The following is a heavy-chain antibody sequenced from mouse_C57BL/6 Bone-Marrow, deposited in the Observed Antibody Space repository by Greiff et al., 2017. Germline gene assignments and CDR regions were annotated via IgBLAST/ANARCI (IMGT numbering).Heavy chain of an antibody. CDR1: GYTFTGYW. Sequence: QVQLQQSGAELMKPGASVKLSCKATGYTFTGYWIEWVKQWPGHGLEWIGEILPGSGSSYYNEKFTGQGTFTTYTASNTPYMQISSLTTKDSAIYYCSCPEAMDYWGQGTSVTVSS. J-gene: IGHJ4*01. CDR3: SCPEAMDY. V-gene: IGHV1-9*01. CDR2: ILPGSGSS.